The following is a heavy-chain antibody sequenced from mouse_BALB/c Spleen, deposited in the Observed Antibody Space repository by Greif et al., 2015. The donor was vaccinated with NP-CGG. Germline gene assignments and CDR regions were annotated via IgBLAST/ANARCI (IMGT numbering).Heavy chain of an antibody. CDR1: GYTFTDYY. Sequence: VQLAESGPELVKPGASVKISCKASGYTFTDYYISWVKQKPGQGLEWMGWIYPGSGNTKYNEKFKGKATLTVDTSSSTAYMQCSSMTSEDAAVDYCARRTGTEAMDYWGQGTSVTVSS. V-gene: IGHV1-84*02. CDR2: IYPGSGNT. D-gene: IGHD4-1*01. J-gene: IGHJ4*01. CDR3: ARRTGTEAMDY.